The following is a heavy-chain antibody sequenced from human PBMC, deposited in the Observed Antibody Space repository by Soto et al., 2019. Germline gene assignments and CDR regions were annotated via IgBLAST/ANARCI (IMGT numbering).Heavy chain of an antibody. V-gene: IGHV3-30*18. CDR1: GFTFSSYG. CDR3: AKDVRGNVLRFLEWLFADY. Sequence: VGSLTLSSAASGFTFSSYGMHWVRQAPGKGLEWVAVISYDGSNKYYADSVKGRFTISRDNSKNTLYLQMNSLRAEDTAVYYCAKDVRGNVLRFLEWLFADYWGQGTLVTVSS. D-gene: IGHD3-3*01. CDR2: ISYDGSNK. J-gene: IGHJ4*02.